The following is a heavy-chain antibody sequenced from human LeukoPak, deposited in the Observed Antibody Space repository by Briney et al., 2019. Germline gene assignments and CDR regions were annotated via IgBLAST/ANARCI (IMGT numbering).Heavy chain of an antibody. CDR1: GGSFSGYY. Sequence: PSETLSLTCAVYGGSFSGYYWSWIRQPPGKGLEWIGEINHSGSTNYNPSLKSRVTISVDTSKNQFSLKLSSVTAADTAVYYCARAEGYCSSTSCYAGYNGFPFDYWGQGTLVTVSS. CDR2: INHSGST. V-gene: IGHV4-34*01. CDR3: ARAEGYCSSTSCYAGYNGFPFDY. D-gene: IGHD2-2*01. J-gene: IGHJ4*02.